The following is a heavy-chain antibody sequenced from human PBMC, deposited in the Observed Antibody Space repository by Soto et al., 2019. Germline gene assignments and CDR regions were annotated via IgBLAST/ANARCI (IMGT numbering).Heavy chain of an antibody. Sequence: SVKVSCKASGGTFSSYAISWVRQAPGQGLEWMGGIIPIFGTANYAQKFQGRVTITADKSTSAAYMELSSLRSEDTAVYYCARGLIFGVEGGMDVWGQGTTVTVSS. V-gene: IGHV1-69*06. J-gene: IGHJ6*02. CDR2: IIPIFGTA. CDR1: GGTFSSYA. D-gene: IGHD3-3*01. CDR3: ARGLIFGVEGGMDV.